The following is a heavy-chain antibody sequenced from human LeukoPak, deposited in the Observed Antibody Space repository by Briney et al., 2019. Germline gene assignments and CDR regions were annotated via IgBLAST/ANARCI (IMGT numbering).Heavy chain of an antibody. CDR1: GFTFGDYA. CDR2: IRDSGEA. V-gene: IGHV3-66*03. D-gene: IGHD3/OR15-3a*01. J-gene: IGHJ5*02. Sequence: GGSLRLSCTASGFTFGDYAMSWVRQAPGKGLEWVGLIRDSGEAFYADFARGRFAISRDESENTLYLQMNSLRVEDTAVYFCARDRAANQDWVEFDPWGQGTPVIVSS. CDR3: ARDRAANQDWVEFDP.